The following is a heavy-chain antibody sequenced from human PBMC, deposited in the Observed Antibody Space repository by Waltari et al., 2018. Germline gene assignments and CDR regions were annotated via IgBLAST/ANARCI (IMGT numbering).Heavy chain of an antibody. Sequence: EVQLVESGGGLVQPGRSLRLSCTASGFTFGDYAMIWVRQAPGKGLEWVGFIRSKAYGGTTEYAASVKGRFTISRDDSKSIAYLQMNSLKTEDTAVYYCTRMSDYYDSSGYYYWGQGTLVTVSS. CDR2: IRSKAYGGTT. D-gene: IGHD3-22*01. V-gene: IGHV3-49*04. CDR1: GFTFGDYA. CDR3: TRMSDYYDSSGYYY. J-gene: IGHJ4*02.